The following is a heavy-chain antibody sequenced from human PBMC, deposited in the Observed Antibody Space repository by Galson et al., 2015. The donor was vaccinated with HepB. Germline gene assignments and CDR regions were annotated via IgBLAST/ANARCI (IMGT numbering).Heavy chain of an antibody. J-gene: IGHJ5*02. Sequence: SLRLSCAASGFTFSSYSMDWVRQAPGKGLEWVSYISSSSSTIYYADSVKGRFTISRDNAKNSLYLQMNSLRAEDTAVYYCARESIVVVIPYSGWFDPWGQGTLVTVSS. D-gene: IGHD2-21*01. CDR2: ISSSSSTI. CDR1: GFTFSSYS. CDR3: ARESIVVVIPYSGWFDP. V-gene: IGHV3-48*01.